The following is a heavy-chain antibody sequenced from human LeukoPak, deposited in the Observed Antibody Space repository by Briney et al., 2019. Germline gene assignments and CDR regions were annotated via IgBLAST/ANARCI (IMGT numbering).Heavy chain of an antibody. V-gene: IGHV4-59*08. Sequence: PSETLSLTCTVSGGSISRYYWSWIRQPPGKGLEWIGYIYYSGSTNYNPSLKSRVTISVDTSKNQFSLKLSSVTAADTAVYYCARPGVGGGRYGAFDIWGQGTMVTVSS. CDR2: IYYSGST. CDR1: GGSISRYY. CDR3: ARPGVGGGRYGAFDI. J-gene: IGHJ3*02. D-gene: IGHD5-18*01.